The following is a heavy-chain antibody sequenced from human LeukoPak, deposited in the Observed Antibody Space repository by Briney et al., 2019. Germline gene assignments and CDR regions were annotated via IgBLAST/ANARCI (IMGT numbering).Heavy chain of an antibody. D-gene: IGHD3-3*01. CDR2: IDARSGIT. CDR1: GFTFTIFG. J-gene: IGHJ3*02. Sequence: GGSLRLSCATSGFTFTIFGINWVRQAPGKGPEWVSYIDARSGITYYADSVQGRFTISRDNAKETVFLQMNGLRVDDTAVYYCARTYDFGRGPPGDAFDNWGQGTPVIVSS. V-gene: IGHV3-48*01. CDR3: ARTYDFGRGPPGDAFDN.